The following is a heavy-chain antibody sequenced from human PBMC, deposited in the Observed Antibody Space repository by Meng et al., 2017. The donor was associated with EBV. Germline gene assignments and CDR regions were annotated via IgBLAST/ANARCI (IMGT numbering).Heavy chain of an antibody. D-gene: IGHD3-10*01. Sequence: QVQWGQFAAEVKKPGSSVKVSCKTSGGPFRYYAISWVRQAPGQGLEWLGGFLPRLGAPNYAQKFHGRVKITADESTSTHYMDLSSLRSEDTAIYYCASESGRGYTPDYWGQGTLVTVSS. J-gene: IGHJ4*02. V-gene: IGHV1-69*01. CDR3: ASESGRGYTPDY. CDR2: FLPRLGAP. CDR1: GGPFRYYA.